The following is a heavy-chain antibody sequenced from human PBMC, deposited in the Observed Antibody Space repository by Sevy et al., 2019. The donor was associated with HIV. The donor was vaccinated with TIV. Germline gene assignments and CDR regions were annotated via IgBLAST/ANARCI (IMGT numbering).Heavy chain of an antibody. J-gene: IGHJ3*02. V-gene: IGHV3-33*05. CDR1: GFSLINYA. D-gene: IGHD2-8*01. CDR2: MTFDGSNQ. Sequence: GGSLRLSCKATGFSLINYAMHWVRQAPGKGLEWVAGMTFDGSNQYDANAVKGRFTISTDTYTNTVYLQINILRAEDTAIYSCANVLNSKTNTDATFDIWGPGTKVT. CDR3: ANVLNSKTNTDATFDI.